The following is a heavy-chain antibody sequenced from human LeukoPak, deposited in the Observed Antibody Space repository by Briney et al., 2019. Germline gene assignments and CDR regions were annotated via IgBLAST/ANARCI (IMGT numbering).Heavy chain of an antibody. CDR1: GGTFSSYA. Sequence: GASVKVSCKASGGTFSSYAISWVRQAPGQGLEWMGGIIPIFGTANYAQKFQGRVTITADKSTSTAYMELSSLRSEDTAVYYCARLDSSVLTYYFDYWGQGTLVTVSS. V-gene: IGHV1-69*06. CDR2: IIPIFGTA. D-gene: IGHD3-22*01. CDR3: ARLDSSVLTYYFDY. J-gene: IGHJ4*02.